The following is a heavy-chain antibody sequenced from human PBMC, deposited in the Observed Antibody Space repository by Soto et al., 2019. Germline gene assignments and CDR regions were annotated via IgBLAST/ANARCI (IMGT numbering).Heavy chain of an antibody. CDR2: ISYDGSNK. J-gene: IGHJ6*02. Sequence: GGSLRLSCAASGFTFSSYGMHWVRQAPGKGLEWVAVISYDGSNKYYADSVKGRFTISRDNSKNTLYLQMNSLRAEDTAVYYCAKDQARIAVAGNYYYYYGMDVWGQGTTVTVSS. D-gene: IGHD6-19*01. V-gene: IGHV3-30*18. CDR3: AKDQARIAVAGNYYYYYGMDV. CDR1: GFTFSSYG.